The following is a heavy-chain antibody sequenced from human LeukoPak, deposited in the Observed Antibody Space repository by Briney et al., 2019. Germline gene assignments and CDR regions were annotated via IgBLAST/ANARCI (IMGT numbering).Heavy chain of an antibody. V-gene: IGHV3-72*01. CDR2: SRNRAKSYTT. CDR3: SRDATGDH. Sequence: GGSLRLSCAVSGFTFSDHDMDWVRQAPGKGLEWVGRSRNRAKSYTTDYAASVKGRFTISRDDSKSTMYQQMNSVETEDTAVYYCSRDATGDHWGQGTLVSVSS. CDR1: GFTFSDHD. J-gene: IGHJ4*02. D-gene: IGHD2-21*01.